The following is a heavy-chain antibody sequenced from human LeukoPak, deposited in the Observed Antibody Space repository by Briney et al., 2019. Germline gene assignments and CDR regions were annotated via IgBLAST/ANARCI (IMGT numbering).Heavy chain of an antibody. J-gene: IGHJ3*01. Sequence: AAVTVSCKAYGYDFTSYDIDWVRQAPGQGLDWMGWMNPNTGNTGYAENFQGRLTLSSLTSTSTAYMELTSVTFEDTAIYFCARVGTDVAGLDDAFDVWGQGTLVTVSS. CDR1: GYDFTSYD. CDR3: ARVGTDVAGLDDAFDV. V-gene: IGHV1-8*03. CDR2: MNPNTGNT. D-gene: IGHD6-19*01.